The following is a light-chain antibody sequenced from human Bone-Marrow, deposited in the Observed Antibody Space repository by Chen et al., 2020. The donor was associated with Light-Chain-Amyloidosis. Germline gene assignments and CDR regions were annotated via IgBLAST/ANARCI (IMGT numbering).Light chain of an antibody. Sequence: DIVWTQSPLALPVTPGEAASISCRSSQSLLHSNGHTYLVWYLQKPGQSPQVLIYLGSERASGVPDRFSGRGSGTDFTLNISRVEAEDVGVYYCMQALQTPLAFGGGTKVDIK. V-gene: IGKV2-28*01. CDR2: LGS. J-gene: IGKJ4*01. CDR1: QSLLHSNGHTY. CDR3: MQALQTPLA.